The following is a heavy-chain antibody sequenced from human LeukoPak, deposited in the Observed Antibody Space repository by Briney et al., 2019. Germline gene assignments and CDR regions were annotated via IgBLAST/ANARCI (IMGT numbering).Heavy chain of an antibody. J-gene: IGHJ6*02. CDR3: ARGGYMVRGVIITSYYYGMDV. CDR2: ISSSSSYI. Sequence: GGSLRLSCAASGFTFSSYSMNWVRQAPGKGLEWVSSISSSSSYIYYADSVKGRFTISRDNAKNSLYLQMNSLRAEDTAVYYCARGGYMVRGVIITSYYYGMDVWGQGTTVTVSS. CDR1: GFTFSSYS. V-gene: IGHV3-21*01. D-gene: IGHD3-10*01.